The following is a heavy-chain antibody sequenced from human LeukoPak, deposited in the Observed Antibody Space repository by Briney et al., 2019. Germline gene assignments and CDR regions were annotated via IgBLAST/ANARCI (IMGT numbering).Heavy chain of an antibody. CDR2: IYYSGST. J-gene: IGHJ5*02. D-gene: IGHD1-26*01. CDR3: ASRIVGATTESWFDP. CDR1: GGSISSSY. Sequence: NPSETLSLTCTVSGGSISSSYWSWIRQPPGKGLEWIGYIYYSGSTNYNPSLKSRVTISVDTSKNQFSLKLSSVTAADTAVYYCASRIVGATTESWFDPWGQGTLVTVSS. V-gene: IGHV4-59*01.